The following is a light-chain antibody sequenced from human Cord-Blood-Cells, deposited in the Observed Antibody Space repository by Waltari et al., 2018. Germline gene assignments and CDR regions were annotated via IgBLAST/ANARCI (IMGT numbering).Light chain of an antibody. J-gene: IGKJ2*02. CDR1: QSISSY. Sequence: IQMTQHPSSLSASVGDRITITCRASQSISSYLNWYQQKPGKAPKLLIYAASSLQSGVPSRFSGSGSGTDFTLTISSLQPEDFATYYCQQSYSTPCTFGQGTKLEIK. V-gene: IGKV1-39*01. CDR3: QQSYSTPCT. CDR2: AAS.